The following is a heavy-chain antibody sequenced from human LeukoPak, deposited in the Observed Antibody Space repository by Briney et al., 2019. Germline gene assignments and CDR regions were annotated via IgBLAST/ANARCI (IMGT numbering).Heavy chain of an antibody. CDR3: ARDRIRENDY. CDR1: GFAGTGYY. V-gene: IGHV1-18*04. D-gene: IGHD2-15*01. J-gene: IGHJ4*02. CDR2: INANNGDT. Sequence: ASVKVSCKASGFAGTGYYMHWVRQAPGQGLEWMGWINANNGDTNYAQKLQGRVTMTTDTSTSTAYMELRSLRSDDKAVYYCARDRIRENDYWGQGTLVTVSS.